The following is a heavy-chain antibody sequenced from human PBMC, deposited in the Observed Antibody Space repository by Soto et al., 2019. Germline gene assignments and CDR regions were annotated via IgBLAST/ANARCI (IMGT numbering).Heavy chain of an antibody. J-gene: IGHJ5*02. CDR3: ARDQGIVGATWWFDP. V-gene: IGHV4-31*03. D-gene: IGHD1-26*01. CDR1: GGSISCGGYY. Sequence: QVQLQESGPGLVKPSQTLSLTCTVSGGSISCGGYYWSWIRQHPGKGLEWIGYIYYSGSTYYNPSLKSRVTISVDTSKNQFSLKLSSVTAADTAVYYCARDQGIVGATWWFDPWGQGTLVTVSS. CDR2: IYYSGST.